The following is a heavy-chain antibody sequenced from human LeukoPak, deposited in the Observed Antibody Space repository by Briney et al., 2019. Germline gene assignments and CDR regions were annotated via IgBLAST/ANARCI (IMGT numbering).Heavy chain of an antibody. J-gene: IGHJ4*02. D-gene: IGHD2-2*01. CDR1: GFTFNNYA. V-gene: IGHV3-23*01. Sequence: GGSLRLSCAASGFTFNNYAMSWVRQAPGKGLEWVPGINNGGDSTYYADSVKGRFIISRDNSKNTLYLLTNSLRAEDTALYYCAEDQQLQPSHYWGQGTLVTVSS. CDR3: AEDQQLQPSHY. CDR2: INNGGDST.